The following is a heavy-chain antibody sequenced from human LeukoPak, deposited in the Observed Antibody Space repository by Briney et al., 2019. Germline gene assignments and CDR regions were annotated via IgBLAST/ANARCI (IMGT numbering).Heavy chain of an antibody. CDR3: ARGSGSGSYYNRRYFDY. D-gene: IGHD3-10*01. Sequence: SVKVSCKASGYTFTSYDINWVRQATGQGLEWMGGIIPIFGTANYAQKFQGRVTITADESTSTAYMELSSLRSEDTAVYYCARGSGSGSYYNRRYFDYWGQGTLVTVSS. V-gene: IGHV1-69*13. CDR1: GYTFTSYD. J-gene: IGHJ4*02. CDR2: IIPIFGTA.